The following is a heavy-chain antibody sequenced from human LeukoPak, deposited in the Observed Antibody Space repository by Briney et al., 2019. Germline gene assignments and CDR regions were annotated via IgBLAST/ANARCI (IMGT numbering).Heavy chain of an antibody. J-gene: IGHJ3*02. CDR2: INPNSGGT. Sequence: ASVKVSCKASGYTFTGYYMHWVRQAPGQGLEWMGWINPNSGGTNYAQKFQGRVTMTRDTSISTAYMELSRLRSDDTAVYYCARVPQYRVGATKEAFDIWGQGTMVTVSS. V-gene: IGHV1-2*02. CDR3: ARVPQYRVGATKEAFDI. D-gene: IGHD1-26*01. CDR1: GYTFTGYY.